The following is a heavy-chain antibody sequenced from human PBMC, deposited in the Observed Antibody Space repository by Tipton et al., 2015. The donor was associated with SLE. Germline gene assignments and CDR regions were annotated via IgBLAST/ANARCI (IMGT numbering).Heavy chain of an antibody. V-gene: IGHV3-30*04. Sequence: SLRLSCAASGFTFSSYAMHWVRQAPGKGLEWVAVISYDGSNKYYADSVKGRFTISRDNSKNTLYLQMNSLRAEDTAVYYCARAPAAFDIWGQGTMVTVPS. CDR2: ISYDGSNK. J-gene: IGHJ3*02. CDR1: GFTFSSYA. CDR3: ARAPAAFDI.